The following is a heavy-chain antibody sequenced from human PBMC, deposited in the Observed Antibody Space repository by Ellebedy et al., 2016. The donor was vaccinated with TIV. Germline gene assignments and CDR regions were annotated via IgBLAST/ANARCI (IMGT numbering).Heavy chain of an antibody. CDR1: GFSFRSYW. V-gene: IGHV3-7*01. CDR3: ARRGSYGDYAVHVNNWFDS. J-gene: IGHJ5*01. D-gene: IGHD4-17*01. Sequence: PGGSLRLSCAASGFSFRSYWMSWVRQAPGKGLEWVANIYQDGSEMYYVDSVEGRFTISRDNAKNELYLQMKSLRAEDTAVYYCARRGSYGDYAVHVNNWFDSWGQGTPVTVSP. CDR2: IYQDGSEM.